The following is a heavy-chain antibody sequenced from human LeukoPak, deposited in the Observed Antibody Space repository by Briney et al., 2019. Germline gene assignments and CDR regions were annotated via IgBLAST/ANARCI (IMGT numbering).Heavy chain of an antibody. Sequence: ASVTVSCKASGYTFTSYAMHWVRQAPGQRLEWMGWINAGNGNTKYSQKFQGRVTMTEDTSTDTAYVELSSLRSEDTAVYYCATAKVGATDIDYWGQGTLVTVSS. V-gene: IGHV1-3*01. CDR2: INAGNGNT. CDR3: ATAKVGATDIDY. J-gene: IGHJ4*02. D-gene: IGHD1-26*01. CDR1: GYTFTSYA.